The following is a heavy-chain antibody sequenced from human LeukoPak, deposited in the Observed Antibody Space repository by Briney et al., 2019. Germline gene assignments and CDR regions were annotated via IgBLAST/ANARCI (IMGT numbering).Heavy chain of an antibody. CDR1: GYTFTTYD. J-gene: IGHJ4*02. V-gene: IGHV1-8*03. D-gene: IGHD6-19*01. CDR3: ARVAGSIDY. CDR2: MNPNSGYT. Sequence: ASVKVSCKASGYTFTTYDINWVRQATGQGLGWMGWMNPNSGYTGYAQKFQGRVTITRDTSISTAYMELSSLRSEDTAVYYCARVAGSIDYWGQGTLVTVSS.